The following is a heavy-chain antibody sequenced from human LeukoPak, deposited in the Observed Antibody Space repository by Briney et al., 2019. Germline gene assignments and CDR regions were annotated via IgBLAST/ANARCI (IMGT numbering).Heavy chain of an antibody. CDR3: ARKALTTVTTFEMYYFDY. V-gene: IGHV1-2*02. D-gene: IGHD4-17*01. J-gene: IGHJ4*02. CDR2: INPNSGGT. CDR1: GYTFTGYY. Sequence: ASVKVSCKASGYTFTGYYMHWVRQAPGQGLEWMGWINPNSGGTNYAQKFQGRVTMTRDTSISTAYMELSRLRSDDTAVYYCARKALTTVTTFEMYYFDYWGQGTLVTVSS.